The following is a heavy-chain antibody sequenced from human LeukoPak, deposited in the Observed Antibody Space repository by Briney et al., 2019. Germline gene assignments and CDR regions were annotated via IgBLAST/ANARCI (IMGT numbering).Heavy chain of an antibody. J-gene: IGHJ6*02. CDR2: IYYSGST. CDR1: GGSISSGGYS. Sequence: SQTLSLTCAVSGGSISSGGYSGRWIRQPPGKGLEWIGYIYYSGSTNYNPSLKSRVTISVDTPKNQFSLKLSSVTAADTAVYYCARNLYDFWSGYGMDVWGQGTTVTVSS. CDR3: ARNLYDFWSGYGMDV. D-gene: IGHD3-3*01. V-gene: IGHV4-30-4*07.